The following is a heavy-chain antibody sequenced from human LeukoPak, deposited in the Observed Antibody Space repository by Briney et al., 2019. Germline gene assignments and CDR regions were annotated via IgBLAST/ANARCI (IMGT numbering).Heavy chain of an antibody. CDR1: GGSIGSSSYY. D-gene: IGHD4-17*01. V-gene: IGHV4-61*05. CDR2: IYYSGST. CDR3: AREPLMTTVTTGWYFDL. Sequence: SETLSLTCTVSGGSIGSSSYYWGWIRQPPGKGLEWIGYIYYSGSTNYNPSLKSRVTISVDTSKNQFSLKLSSVTAADTAVYYCAREPLMTTVTTGWYFDLWGRGTLVTVSS. J-gene: IGHJ2*01.